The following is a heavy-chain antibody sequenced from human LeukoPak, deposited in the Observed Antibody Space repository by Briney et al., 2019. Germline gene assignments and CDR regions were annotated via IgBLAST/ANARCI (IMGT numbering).Heavy chain of an antibody. CDR3: ARGPRAARPFDY. V-gene: IGHV4-34*01. J-gene: IGHJ4*02. CDR1: VRSFSGYD. CDR2: INHSGST. D-gene: IGHD6-6*01. Sequence: PSEILSLTCSVHVRSFSGYDWSWIRQPPGKGLEWIEEINHSGSTNYNPSLKSRVTISVDTSKNQFSLKLSSVTAADTAVYYCARGPRAARPFDYWGQGTLVTVSS.